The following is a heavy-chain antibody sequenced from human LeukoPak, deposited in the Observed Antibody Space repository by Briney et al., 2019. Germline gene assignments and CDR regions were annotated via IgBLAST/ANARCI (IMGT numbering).Heavy chain of an antibody. CDR2: ISSSSSTI. D-gene: IGHD1-14*01. Sequence: PGGSLRLSCAASGFTFSSYSMNWVRRAPGKGLEWVSYISSSSSTIYYADSVKGRFTISRDNAKNSLYLQMNSLRAEDTAVYYCARITGWFDPWGQGTLVTVSS. J-gene: IGHJ5*02. V-gene: IGHV3-48*04. CDR1: GFTFSSYS. CDR3: ARITGWFDP.